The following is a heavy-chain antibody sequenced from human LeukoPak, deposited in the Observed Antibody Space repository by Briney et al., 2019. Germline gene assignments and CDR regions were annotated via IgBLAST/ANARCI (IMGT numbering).Heavy chain of an antibody. CDR1: GGSISSYY. CDR3: ARARLDSSGRFDH. Sequence: SETLSLTCTVSGGSISSYYWSWIRQSPGKGLEWIGYIYYGGSTDYNPSLKSRVTISKDTSKTQFSLRLSSVTAADTAVYYCARARLDSSGRFDHWGQGTLVTVSS. CDR2: IYYGGST. D-gene: IGHD3-22*01. V-gene: IGHV4-59*01. J-gene: IGHJ4*02.